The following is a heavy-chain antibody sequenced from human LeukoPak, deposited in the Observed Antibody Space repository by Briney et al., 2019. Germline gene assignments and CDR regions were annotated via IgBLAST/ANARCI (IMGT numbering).Heavy chain of an antibody. Sequence: GGSLRLSCAASGFTFRSYDMHWVRQATGKGLEWVSAIGIGGDTYYPDSVKGRFTISRDNAKNSLYLQMNSLRAEDTAVYYCARDLYGDYPWDYWGQGTLVTVSS. CDR2: IGIGGDT. CDR1: GFTFRSYD. CDR3: ARDLYGDYPWDY. V-gene: IGHV3-13*01. J-gene: IGHJ4*02. D-gene: IGHD4-17*01.